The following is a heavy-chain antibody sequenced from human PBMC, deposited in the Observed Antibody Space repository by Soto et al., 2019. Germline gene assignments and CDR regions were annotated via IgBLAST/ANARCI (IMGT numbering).Heavy chain of an antibody. Sequence: SETLSLTCTVSGGSISSSSYYWGWIRQPPGKGLEWIGSIYYSGSTYYNPSLKSRVTISVDTSKNQFSLKLSSVTAADTAVYYCARHQIHSSSYVDPWGQGTLVTVSS. CDR3: ARHQIHSSSYVDP. CDR1: GGSISSSSYY. J-gene: IGHJ5*02. CDR2: IYYSGST. D-gene: IGHD6-13*01. V-gene: IGHV4-39*01.